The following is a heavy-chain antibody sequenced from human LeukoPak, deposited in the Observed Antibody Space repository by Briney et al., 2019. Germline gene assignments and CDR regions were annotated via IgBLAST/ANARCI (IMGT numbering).Heavy chain of an antibody. CDR1: GFTFSSYG. D-gene: IGHD6-19*01. J-gene: IGHJ6*02. V-gene: IGHV3-33*06. CDR3: SKSYSSGWYFGNGMDV. CDR2: IWYDGSNK. Sequence: GGSLRLSCAASGFTFSSYGMHWVRQAPGKGLEWVAVIWYDGSNKYYADSVKGRFTISRDNSKNTLYLQMNRLRAEDAAVYYCSKSYSSGWYFGNGMDVWGQGTTVIVSS.